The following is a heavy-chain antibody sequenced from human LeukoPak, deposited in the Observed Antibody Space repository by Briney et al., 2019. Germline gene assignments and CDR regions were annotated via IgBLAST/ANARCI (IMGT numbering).Heavy chain of an antibody. CDR2: INQDGSGK. V-gene: IGHV3-7*03. CDR1: GFTFSTYW. D-gene: IGHD3-10*01. J-gene: IGHJ4*02. CDR3: AKYISDSGAYYAFDY. Sequence: GGSLRLSCAASGFTFSTYWMTWVRQAPGKGLEWVASINQDGSGKFYVDSVKGRFTISRDNAQKSLYLEMNSLRAEDTAFYYCAKYISDSGAYYAFDYWGQGTLVTVSS.